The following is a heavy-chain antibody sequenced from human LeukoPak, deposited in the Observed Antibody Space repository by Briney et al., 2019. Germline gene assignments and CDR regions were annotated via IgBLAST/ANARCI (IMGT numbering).Heavy chain of an antibody. CDR1: GFTFSSYA. J-gene: IGHJ5*02. Sequence: PGGSLRLSCAASGFTFSSYAMSWVRQAPGKGLEWVSAISGSGGSTYYADSVKGRFTISRDNSKNTLYLQMNSLRAEDTAVYYCAKFPGGPLIVVVPAANWFDPWGQGTLVTVSS. CDR3: AKFPGGPLIVVVPAANWFDP. D-gene: IGHD2-2*01. V-gene: IGHV3-23*01. CDR2: ISGSGGST.